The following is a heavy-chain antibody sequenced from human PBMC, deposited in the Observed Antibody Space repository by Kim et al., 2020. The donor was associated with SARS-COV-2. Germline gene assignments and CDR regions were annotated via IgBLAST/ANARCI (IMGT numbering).Heavy chain of an antibody. J-gene: IGHJ4*02. V-gene: IGHV3-21*01. CDR3: ARDTLF. Sequence: SSSSYIYYADSVKSRFTISRDNAKNSLYLQMNSLRAEDTAVYYCARDTLFWGQGTLVTVSS. CDR2: SSSSYI.